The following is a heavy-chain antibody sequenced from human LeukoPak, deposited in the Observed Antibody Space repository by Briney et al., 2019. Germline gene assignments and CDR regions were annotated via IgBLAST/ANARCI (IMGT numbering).Heavy chain of an antibody. CDR3: ARLTVRGYYDSSGYPSDAFDI. J-gene: IGHJ3*02. V-gene: IGHV5-51*01. D-gene: IGHD3-22*01. Sequence: GESLKISCKGSGYSFTSYWIGWVRQMPGKGLEWMGIIYPGDSDTRYSPSFQGQVTISADKSISTAYLQWSSLKASDTAMYYCARLTVRGYYDSSGYPSDAFDIWGQGAMVTVSS. CDR1: GYSFTSYW. CDR2: IYPGDSDT.